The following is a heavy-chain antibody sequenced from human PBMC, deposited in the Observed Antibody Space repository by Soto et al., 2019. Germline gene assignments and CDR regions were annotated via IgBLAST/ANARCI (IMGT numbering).Heavy chain of an antibody. V-gene: IGHV3-48*03. CDR3: ARDSGGGNALYYYYGMDV. Sequence: GGSLRLSCAASGFTFSSYEMNWVRQAPGKGLEWVSYISSSGSTIYYADSVKGRFTISRDNAKNSLYLQMNSLRAEDTAVYYCARDSGGGNALYYYYGMDVWGQGTTVTVSS. J-gene: IGHJ6*02. CDR2: ISSSGSTI. D-gene: IGHD2-15*01. CDR1: GFTFSSYE.